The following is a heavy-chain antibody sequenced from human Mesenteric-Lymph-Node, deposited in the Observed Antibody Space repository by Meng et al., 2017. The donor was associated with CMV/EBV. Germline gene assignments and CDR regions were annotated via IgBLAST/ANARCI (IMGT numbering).Heavy chain of an antibody. V-gene: IGHV3-21*01. CDR1: GFTFSSYS. CDR2: ISSSSSYI. Sequence: GESLKISCAASGFTFSSYSMNWVRQAPGKGLEWVSSISSSSSYIYYADSVKGRFTISRDNAKNSLYLQMNSLRGEDTAVYYCARSLATLVPYYYGMDVWGQGTTVTVSS. D-gene: IGHD6-13*01. CDR3: ARSLATLVPYYYGMDV. J-gene: IGHJ6*02.